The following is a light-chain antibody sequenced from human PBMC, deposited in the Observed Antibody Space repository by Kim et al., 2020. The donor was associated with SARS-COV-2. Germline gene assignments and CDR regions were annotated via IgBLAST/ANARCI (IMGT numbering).Light chain of an antibody. Sequence: SALTQPPSASGSPGQSVTISCTGTSSDVGGYNYVSWYQQHPGKAPKLMIYEVSKRPSGVPDRFSGSKSGNTAPLTVSGLQAEDEADYYCSSYAGSKGVFGTGTKVTVL. CDR3: SSYAGSKGV. J-gene: IGLJ1*01. CDR2: EVS. CDR1: SSDVGGYNY. V-gene: IGLV2-8*01.